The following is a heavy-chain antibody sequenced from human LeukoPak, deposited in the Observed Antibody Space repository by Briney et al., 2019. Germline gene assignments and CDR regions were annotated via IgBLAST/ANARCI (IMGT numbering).Heavy chain of an antibody. Sequence: ASVKVSCKASGYTFTNYYMHWVRQAPGQGLEWMGWINPNTGGPNYAQKFQGKVIMTRDTSINTAYVELSRLKSDDTAVYYCAREIAAAGTRGLYYYMDVWGKGTTVTVSS. D-gene: IGHD6-13*01. CDR3: AREIAAAGTRGLYYYMDV. V-gene: IGHV1-2*02. CDR2: INPNTGGP. J-gene: IGHJ6*03. CDR1: GYTFTNYY.